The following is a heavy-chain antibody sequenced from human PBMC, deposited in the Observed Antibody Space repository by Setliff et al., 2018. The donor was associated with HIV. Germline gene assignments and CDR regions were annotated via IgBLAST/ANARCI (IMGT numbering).Heavy chain of an antibody. D-gene: IGHD4-4*01. J-gene: IGHJ4*02. CDR3: ARFRLYHYSNKVDY. Sequence: PGGSLRLSCAASGFTFNNYAMSWVRQAPGEGLEWVSAILSTGERTFYADSVKGRFTISRDNAKNSLYLQMNSLRAEDTAVYYCARFRLYHYSNKVDYWGQGTLVTVSS. CDR2: ILSTGERT. CDR1: GFTFNNYA. V-gene: IGHV3-23*01.